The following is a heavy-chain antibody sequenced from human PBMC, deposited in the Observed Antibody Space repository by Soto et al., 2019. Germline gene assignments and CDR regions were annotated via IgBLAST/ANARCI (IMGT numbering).Heavy chain of an antibody. D-gene: IGHD2-21*02. CDR2: MYNTGST. CDR1: GGSISGYY. V-gene: IGHV4-59*01. CDR3: ARDLWGYCGTDCYPLDV. Sequence: SETLALSCTVSGGSISGYYWSWILQLLGKGLAWIGYMYNTGSTGFNPSFKSRVTISVDTSKNQFSLKLNSVTAADTAVYYCARDLWGYCGTDCYPLDVWGQGTTVTVSS. J-gene: IGHJ6*02.